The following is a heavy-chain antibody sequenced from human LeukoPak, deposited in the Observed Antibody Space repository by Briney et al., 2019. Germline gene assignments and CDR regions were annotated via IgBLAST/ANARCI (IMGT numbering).Heavy chain of an antibody. CDR1: GFTVSSNY. V-gene: IGHV3-53*01. CDR2: IYSGGST. CDR3: AKWTGATFGYYFDY. J-gene: IGHJ4*02. Sequence: GGSLRLSCAASGFTVSSNYMSWVRQAPGKGLEWVSVIYSGGSTYYADSVKGRFTISRDNSKNTLYLQMNSLRAEDTAVYYCAKWTGATFGYYFDYWGQGTLVTVSS. D-gene: IGHD1-26*01.